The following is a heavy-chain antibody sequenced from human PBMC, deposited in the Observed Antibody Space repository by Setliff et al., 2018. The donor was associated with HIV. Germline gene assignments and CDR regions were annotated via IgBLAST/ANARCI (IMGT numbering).Heavy chain of an antibody. V-gene: IGHV4-4*07. J-gene: IGHJ4*02. CDR1: GGSISSYY. Sequence: LPETLSLTCPFSGGSISSYYWGWIRQPAGKGLEWIGRIYTSGSTNYNPSLKSRVTLSIDTSNNQFSLKLTSVTPADTAVYYCARVYSRSWFFFDHWGQGILVTVSS. CDR3: ARVYSRSWFFFDH. CDR2: IYTSGST. D-gene: IGHD6-13*01.